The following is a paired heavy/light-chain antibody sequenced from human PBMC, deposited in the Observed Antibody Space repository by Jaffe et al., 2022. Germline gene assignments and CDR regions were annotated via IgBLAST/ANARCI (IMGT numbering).Light chain of an antibody. CDR1: QYVSSGY. CDR3: HQYGTSPPFT. J-gene: IGKJ5*01. V-gene: IGKV3-20*01. CDR2: GAS. Sequence: EIVLTQSPGTLSLSPGERATLSCRASQYVSSGYLAWYQQKPGQAPRLLIYGASSRATGIPDRFSGSGSGTDFALSISRLEPEDFAVYYCHQYGTSPPFTFGQGTRLEIK.
Heavy chain of an antibody. D-gene: IGHD7-27*01. J-gene: IGHJ3*02. CDR1: GFTFSTYA. V-gene: IGHV3-23*01. Sequence: EVRLLESGGDLVQPGGSLRLSCVASGFTFSTYAMSWVRQAPGMGLEWVSGITGSSGTIYYAGSVKGRFTISRDNSKNTLYLQMNSLRAEDTAIYYCAKDLIALNGVWEPFDIWGQGTMVTVSS. CDR3: AKDLIALNGVWEPFDI. CDR2: ITGSSGTI.